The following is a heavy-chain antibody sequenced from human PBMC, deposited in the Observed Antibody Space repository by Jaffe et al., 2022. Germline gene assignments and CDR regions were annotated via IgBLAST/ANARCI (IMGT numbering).Heavy chain of an antibody. J-gene: IGHJ4*02. V-gene: IGHV3-23*01. CDR2: ISISGDYT. D-gene: IGHD3-16*02. Sequence: EVQLLESGGGLVQPGGSLRLSCAASGFTFSSSAMNWVRQAPGKGLEWISAISISGDYTYYADSVKGRFTISRDNSKNTLYLQMNSLRAEDTAVYYCAKDIVGKGDPSLWGQGTLVTVSS. CDR1: GFTFSSSA. CDR3: AKDIVGKGDPSL.